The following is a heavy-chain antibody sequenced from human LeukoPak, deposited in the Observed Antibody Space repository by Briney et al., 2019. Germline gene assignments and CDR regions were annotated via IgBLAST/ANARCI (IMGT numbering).Heavy chain of an antibody. CDR1: GGSFSGYY. Sequence: SETLSLTCAVYGGSFSGYYWSWIRQPPGKGLEWIGEINHSGSTNYNPSLKSRVTISVDTSKNQFSLKLSSVTAADTAVYYCARAGYYYDSSGNSHDYWGQGTLVTVSS. D-gene: IGHD3-22*01. J-gene: IGHJ4*02. CDR3: ARAGYYYDSSGNSHDY. CDR2: INHSGST. V-gene: IGHV4-34*01.